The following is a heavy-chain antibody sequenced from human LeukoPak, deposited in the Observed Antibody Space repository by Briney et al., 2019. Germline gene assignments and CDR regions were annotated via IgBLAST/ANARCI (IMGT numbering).Heavy chain of an antibody. J-gene: IGHJ3*02. D-gene: IGHD5-12*01. V-gene: IGHV3-33*01. CDR1: GFTFSSYG. CDR2: IWYDGSNK. CDR3: ARDSVVTTKHDAFDI. Sequence: GGSLRLSCAASGFTFSSYGMHWVRQAPGKGLEWVAVIWYDGSNKYYADSVKGRFTISRDNSKNTLYLQTNSLRAEDTAVYYCARDSVVTTKHDAFDIWGQGTMVTVSS.